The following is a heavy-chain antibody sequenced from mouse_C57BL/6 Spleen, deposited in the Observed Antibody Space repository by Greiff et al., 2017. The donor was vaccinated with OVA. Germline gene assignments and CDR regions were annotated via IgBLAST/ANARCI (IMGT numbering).Heavy chain of an antibody. CDR3: TREGLLRGWFAY. V-gene: IGHV5-9-1*02. Sequence: EVKLEESGEGLVKPGGSLKLSCAASGFTFSSYAMSWVRQTPEKRLEWVAYISSGGDYIYYADTVKGRFTISRDNARNTLYLQMSSLKSEDTAMYYCTREGLLRGWFAYWGQGTLVTVSA. CDR2: ISSGGDYI. CDR1: GFTFSSYA. J-gene: IGHJ3*01. D-gene: IGHD2-3*01.